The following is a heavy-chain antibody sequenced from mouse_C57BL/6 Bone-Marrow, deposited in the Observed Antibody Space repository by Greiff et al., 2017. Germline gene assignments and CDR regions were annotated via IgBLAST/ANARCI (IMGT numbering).Heavy chain of an antibody. CDR1: GYTFTSYW. CDR2: INPSNGGT. J-gene: IGHJ2*01. V-gene: IGHV1-53*01. D-gene: IGHD2-1*01. Sequence: QVQLQQPGTELVKPGASVKLSCKASGYTFTSYWMHWVKQRPGQGLEWIGNINPSNGGTNYNEKFKSKATLTVDKSSSTAYMQLSSLTSEDSGVYYGARGDLIYDGNYVDYWGQGTTLTVSS. CDR3: ARGDLIYDGNYVDY.